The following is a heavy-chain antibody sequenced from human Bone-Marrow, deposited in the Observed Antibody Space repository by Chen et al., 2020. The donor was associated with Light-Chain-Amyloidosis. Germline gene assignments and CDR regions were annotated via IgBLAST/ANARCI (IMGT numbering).Heavy chain of an antibody. Sequence: QVQLVQSGAAVKKPGASVKVSCKASGYTFTSYDSNWVRQATGQGLEWMGWMNPNSGNTGYAQKFQGRVTMTRNTSISTAYMELSSLRSEDTAVYYCARGGITIFGVVIGRYYYMDVWGKGTTVTVSS. CDR3: ARGGITIFGVVIGRYYYMDV. CDR1: GYTFTSYD. J-gene: IGHJ6*03. V-gene: IGHV1-8*01. CDR2: MNPNSGNT. D-gene: IGHD3-3*01.